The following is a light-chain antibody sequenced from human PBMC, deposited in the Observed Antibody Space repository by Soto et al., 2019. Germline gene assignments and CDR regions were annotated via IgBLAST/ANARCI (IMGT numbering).Light chain of an antibody. CDR2: DVT. CDR1: SSDVGGYNY. CDR3: CSYAGSYTKV. J-gene: IGLJ2*01. Sequence: QSALTQPRSVSGSPGQSVTISCTGTSSDVGGYNYVSWYQQPPGKAPKLMIYDVTKRPSGVPDRFSGSKSGNTASLTISGLQAEDEADYYCCSYAGSYTKVFGGGTKVTVL. V-gene: IGLV2-11*01.